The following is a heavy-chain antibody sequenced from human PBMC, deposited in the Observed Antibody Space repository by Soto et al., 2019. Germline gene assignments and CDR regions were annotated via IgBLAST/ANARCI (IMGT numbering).Heavy chain of an antibody. CDR2: IYHSGNT. V-gene: IGHV4-30-4*01. D-gene: IGHD6-13*01. Sequence: PSETLSLTCTVSGGSVSSGYYYWSWIRQPPGKGLEWIGNIYHSGNTYYNPSLKSRVIISVDTSKNQFSLKLTSVTAADTAVYYCARVDSSSWNWVLDYWGRGTLVTVSS. CDR1: GGSVSSGYYY. J-gene: IGHJ4*02. CDR3: ARVDSSSWNWVLDY.